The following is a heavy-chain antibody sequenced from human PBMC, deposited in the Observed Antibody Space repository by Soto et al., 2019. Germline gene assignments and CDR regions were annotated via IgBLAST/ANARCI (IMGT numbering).Heavy chain of an antibody. CDR2: ISGSGAST. D-gene: IGHD6-13*01. J-gene: IGHJ4*02. Sequence: PGGSLRLSCAASGFSFSSYAMSWVRQAPGKGLQWVSSISGSGASTYYADSVKGRFTISRDNSKNTLYLRMSSLRAEDTAVYYCAPTESSSWSPNWGQGTLVTVSS. V-gene: IGHV3-23*01. CDR1: GFSFSSYA. CDR3: APTESSSWSPN.